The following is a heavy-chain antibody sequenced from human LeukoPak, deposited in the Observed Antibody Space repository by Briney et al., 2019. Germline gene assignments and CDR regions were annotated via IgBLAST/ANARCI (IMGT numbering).Heavy chain of an antibody. CDR2: IYPGDSDT. Sequence: GESLKISCKGSGYSFTSYWIGWVRQMPGKGLEWMGIIYPGDSDTRYSPSFQGQVTISADKSISTAYLQWSSLKAPDTAMYYCARLPYCGGDCYPRLGDYWGQGTLVTVSS. CDR1: GYSFTSYW. CDR3: ARLPYCGGDCYPRLGDY. D-gene: IGHD2-21*02. V-gene: IGHV5-51*01. J-gene: IGHJ4*02.